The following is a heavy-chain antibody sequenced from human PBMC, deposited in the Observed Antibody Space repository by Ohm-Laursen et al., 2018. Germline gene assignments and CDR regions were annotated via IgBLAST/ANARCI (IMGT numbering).Heavy chain of an antibody. V-gene: IGHV1-69*13. CDR1: GGTFISYA. CDR3: ARVPRYCSSTSCYSSYYYGMDV. D-gene: IGHD2-2*01. Sequence: GASVKVSCKASGGTFISYAISWVRQAPGQGLEWMGGIIPIFGTANYAQKFQGRVTITADESTSTAYMELSSLRSEDTAVYYCARVPRYCSSTSCYSSYYYGMDVWGQGTTVTVSS. CDR2: IIPIFGTA. J-gene: IGHJ6*02.